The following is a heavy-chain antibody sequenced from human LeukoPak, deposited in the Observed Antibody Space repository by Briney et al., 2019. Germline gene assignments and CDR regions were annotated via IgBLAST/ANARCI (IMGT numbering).Heavy chain of an antibody. Sequence: SETLSLTCAVYGGSFSGYYWSWIRQPPGKGLEWIGEINHSGSTNYNPSLKSRVTISVGTSKNQFSLKLSSVTAADTAVYYCAPLGVGATDYWGQGTLVTVSS. CDR2: INHSGST. CDR1: GGSFSGYY. CDR3: APLGVGATDY. J-gene: IGHJ4*02. D-gene: IGHD1-26*01. V-gene: IGHV4-34*01.